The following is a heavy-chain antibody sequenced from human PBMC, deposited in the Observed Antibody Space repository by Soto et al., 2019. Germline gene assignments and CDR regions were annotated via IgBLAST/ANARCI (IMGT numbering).Heavy chain of an antibody. D-gene: IGHD6-13*01. CDR2: AQPGHSDT. CDR3: ARHGYSSSWYPDH. V-gene: IGHV5-51*01. J-gene: IGHJ4*02. CDR1: GYRFSSFW. Sequence: GGSLKISCQVSGYRFSSFWIGWVRQKPGKGLEWMGIAQPGHSDTRYSPAFQGHVTISADESTNTAYLQWSSLRASDTAMYFCARHGYSSSWYPDHWGQGTLVTVSS.